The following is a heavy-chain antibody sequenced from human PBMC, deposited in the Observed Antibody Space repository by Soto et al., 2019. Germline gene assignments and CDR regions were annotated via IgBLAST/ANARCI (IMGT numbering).Heavy chain of an antibody. CDR3: ARDLGGQIVDY. Sequence: EASVKVSCKASGYTFTNFGISWVRQAPGQGLEWMGWISGYNGNTKYAQKPQGRVTMTTDTSTSTAYMELRSLRSDDTAVYYCARDLGGQIVDYWGQGTLVTVSS. V-gene: IGHV1-18*01. J-gene: IGHJ4*02. D-gene: IGHD3-3*01. CDR1: GYTFTNFG. CDR2: ISGYNGNT.